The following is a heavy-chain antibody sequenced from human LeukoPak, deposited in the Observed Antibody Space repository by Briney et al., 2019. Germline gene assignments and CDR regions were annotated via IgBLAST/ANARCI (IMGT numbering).Heavy chain of an antibody. CDR3: ARDPMNSSSWFYYYYGMDV. CDR2: ISSSSSYI. D-gene: IGHD6-13*01. J-gene: IGHJ6*02. CDR1: GFTFSSYS. Sequence: PGGSLRLSCAASGFTFSSYSMNWVRQAPGKGLEWVSSISSSSSYIYYADSVKGRFTISRDNAKNSLYLQMNSLRAEDTAVYYCARDPMNSSSWFYYYYGMDVWGQGTTVTVSS. V-gene: IGHV3-21*01.